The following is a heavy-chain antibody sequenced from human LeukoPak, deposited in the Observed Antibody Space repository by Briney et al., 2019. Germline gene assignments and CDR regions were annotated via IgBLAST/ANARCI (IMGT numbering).Heavy chain of an antibody. CDR2: ISSGGSTI. Sequence: GGSLRLSCAASGFIFSDYYMSWIRQAPAKGLEWVSYISSGGSTIYYADSVKGRFTISRDNAKNSLYLQMNSLRAEDTAVYYCARDCGGGSCHKGYWGQGTLVTVSS. D-gene: IGHD2-15*01. CDR1: GFIFSDYY. V-gene: IGHV3-11*04. J-gene: IGHJ4*02. CDR3: ARDCGGGSCHKGY.